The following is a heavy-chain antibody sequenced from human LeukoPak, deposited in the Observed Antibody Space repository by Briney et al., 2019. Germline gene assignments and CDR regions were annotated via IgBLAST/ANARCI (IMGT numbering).Heavy chain of an antibody. CDR3: AKVIPSSPGGDAFDI. CDR2: IRYDGSNK. Sequence: GGSLRLSCAASGFTFSSYGMHWVRQAPGKGLEWVAFIRYDGSNKYYADSVKGRFTISRDNSKNTLYLQMNSLRAEDTAVYYCAKVIPSSPGGDAFDIWGQGTMVTVSS. V-gene: IGHV3-30*02. CDR1: GFTFSSYG. J-gene: IGHJ3*02. D-gene: IGHD3-16*01.